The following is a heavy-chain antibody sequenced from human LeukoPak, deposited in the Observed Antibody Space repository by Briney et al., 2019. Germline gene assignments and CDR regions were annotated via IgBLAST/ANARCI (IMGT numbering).Heavy chain of an antibody. V-gene: IGHV3-53*01. CDR2: IYSGGST. CDR1: GFTFSTYA. D-gene: IGHD3-10*01. CDR3: ARDKGGGFPGFGEV. J-gene: IGHJ3*01. Sequence: GGSLRLSCEASGFTFSTYAMSWVRQAPGKGLEWVSVIYSGGSTYYADSVKGRFTISRDNSKNTLYLQMNSLRAEDTAVYYCARDKGGGFPGFGEVWGQGTMVTVSS.